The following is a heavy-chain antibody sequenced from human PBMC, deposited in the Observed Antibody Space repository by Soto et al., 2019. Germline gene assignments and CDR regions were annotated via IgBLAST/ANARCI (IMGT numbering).Heavy chain of an antibody. V-gene: IGHV3-7*04. J-gene: IGHJ3*02. CDR1: GFPFCRYL. D-gene: IGHD3-22*01. Sequence: SLRLSCAASGFPFCRYLVSWVPQAPGERLEGVANIKPDGGQKWYVDSVKGRFTISRDNAKKSLYLQMNSLRAEDTAVYYCARGDYYDTSGPFSEAFDIWGQGTMVTVSS. CDR3: ARGDYYDTSGPFSEAFDI. CDR2: IKPDGGQK.